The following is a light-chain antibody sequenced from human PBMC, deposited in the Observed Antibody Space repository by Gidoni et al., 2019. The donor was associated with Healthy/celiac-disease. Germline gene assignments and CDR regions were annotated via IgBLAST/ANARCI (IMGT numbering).Light chain of an antibody. CDR1: QSVSSSY. CDR2: GAS. CDR3: QQYGSSPLT. J-gene: IGKJ4*01. V-gene: IGKV3-20*01. Sequence: EIVLTQSPGTLSLSPGERATLSCRPSQSVSSSYLAWYQQKPGQAPRLLIYGASSRATGIPDRFSGSGSGTDFTLTISRLEPEDFAVYYCQQYGSSPLTFDGGTKVEIK.